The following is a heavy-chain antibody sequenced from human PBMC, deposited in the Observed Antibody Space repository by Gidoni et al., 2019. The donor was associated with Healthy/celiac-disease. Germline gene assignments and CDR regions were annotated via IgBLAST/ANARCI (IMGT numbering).Heavy chain of an antibody. CDR3: ARHRHSIAAAGNDAFDI. D-gene: IGHD6-13*01. J-gene: IGHJ3*02. V-gene: IGHV4-39*01. CDR1: GGSISSSSYY. CDR2: IYYSGST. Sequence: QLQLQESGPGLVKPSETLSLTCTVSGGSISSSSYYWGWIRQPPGKGLEWIGSIYYSGSTYYNPSLKSRVTISVDTSKNQFSLKLSSVTAADTAVYYCARHRHSIAAAGNDAFDIWGQGTMVTVSS.